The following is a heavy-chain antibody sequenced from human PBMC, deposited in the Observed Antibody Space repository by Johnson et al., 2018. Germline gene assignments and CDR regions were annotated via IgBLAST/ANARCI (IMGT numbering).Heavy chain of an antibody. Sequence: EVQLVESGGGLVKPGGSLRLSCTASGFTFSNAWMSWVRQAPGKGLEWVGRIESKIDGGTTDYAAPVKGRFTISRDDSNNTLYLQMNSLKTEDTAVYYCTTGRLIVGGRGFDYWGQGTLVTVSS. CDR1: GFTFSNAW. V-gene: IGHV3-15*04. CDR3: TTGRLIVGGRGFDY. CDR2: IESKIDGGTT. D-gene: IGHD1-26*01. J-gene: IGHJ4*02.